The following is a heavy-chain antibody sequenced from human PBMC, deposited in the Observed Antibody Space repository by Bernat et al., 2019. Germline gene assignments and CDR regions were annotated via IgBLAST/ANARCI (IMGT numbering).Heavy chain of an antibody. CDR3: AKDFRAAAGTVDY. J-gene: IGHJ4*02. D-gene: IGHD6-13*01. CDR1: GFTFRSYG. V-gene: IGHV3-30*18. Sequence: QVQLVESGGGVVQPGRSLRLSCAASGFTFRSYGMHWVRQAPGKGLEWVAVISYDGSNKYYADSVKGRFTISRDNSKNTLYLQMNSLKAEDTAVYYCAKDFRAAAGTVDYWGPGTLVTVSS. CDR2: ISYDGSNK.